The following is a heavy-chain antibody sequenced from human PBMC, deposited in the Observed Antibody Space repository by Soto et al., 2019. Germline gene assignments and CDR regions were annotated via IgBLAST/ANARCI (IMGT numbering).Heavy chain of an antibody. CDR1: GYNFAGYW. D-gene: IGHD6-19*01. Sequence: GESLKISCKGSGYNFAGYWIAWVRQMPGKGLELMGIIYPSDSDTRYRPSFQGQVTISADKSISSAYLQWSSLRASDTAMYYCARHTKPYSSGWYDAFDIWGQGTMVTVS. V-gene: IGHV5-51*01. CDR3: ARHTKPYSSGWYDAFDI. J-gene: IGHJ3*02. CDR2: IYPSDSDT.